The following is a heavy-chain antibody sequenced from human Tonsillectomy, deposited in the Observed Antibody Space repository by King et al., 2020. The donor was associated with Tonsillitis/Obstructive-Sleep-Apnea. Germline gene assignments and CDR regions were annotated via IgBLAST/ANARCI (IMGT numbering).Heavy chain of an antibody. CDR3: ARAVEYQLLPYFDF. D-gene: IGHD2-2*01. CDR2: INHSGST. V-gene: IGHV4-34*01. J-gene: IGHJ4*02. CDR1: GGSFSGYH. Sequence: VQLQQWGAGLLQPSETLSLTCAVYGGSFSGYHWSWIRQPPGKGLEWIGEINHSGSTNYNPSLKSRVTISLDTSKNQFSLKLSSVTAADTAVYYCARAVEYQLLPYFDFWGQGTLVTVSS.